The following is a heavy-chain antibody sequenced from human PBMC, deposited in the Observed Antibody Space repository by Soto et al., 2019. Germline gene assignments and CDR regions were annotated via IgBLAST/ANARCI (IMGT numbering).Heavy chain of an antibody. Sequence: SQTLSLTCAISGDSVSSNNSAWNWIRPSPSRGLEWLGRTYYRSKWYNDYALSVKSRITINPDTSKDQFSLQLNSVTPEDTAMYYCARARAARPNNWFHPWGQGTLVTVSS. CDR2: TYYRSKWYN. J-gene: IGHJ5*02. D-gene: IGHD6-6*01. CDR1: GDSVSSNNSA. CDR3: ARARAARPNNWFHP. V-gene: IGHV6-1*01.